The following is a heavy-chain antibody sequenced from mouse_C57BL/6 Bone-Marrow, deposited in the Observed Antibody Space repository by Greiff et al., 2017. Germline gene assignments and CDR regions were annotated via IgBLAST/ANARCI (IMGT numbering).Heavy chain of an antibody. Sequence: VQLQQSGGGLVKPGGSLKLSCAASGFTFSSYAMSWVRQTPEKRLEWVATISDGGSYTYYPDNVKGRFTISRDNAKNNLYLQMSHLKSEDTAMYYCASLYYDYLWYFDVWGTGTTVTVSS. J-gene: IGHJ1*03. V-gene: IGHV5-4*01. D-gene: IGHD2-4*01. CDR3: ASLYYDYLWYFDV. CDR1: GFTFSSYA. CDR2: ISDGGSYT.